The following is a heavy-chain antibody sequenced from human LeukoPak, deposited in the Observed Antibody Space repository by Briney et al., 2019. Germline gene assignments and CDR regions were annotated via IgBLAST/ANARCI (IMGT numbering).Heavy chain of an antibody. Sequence: PSETLSLTCTLSGGSISSSSDYWGWIRQPPGKGLEWIGRIYYSGSTYYNPSLKSRVTISVDTSKNQFSLKLSYATAADTAVYYCARLLGELGDYWGQGTLVTVSS. CDR1: GGSISSSSDY. D-gene: IGHD3-16*01. CDR2: IYYSGST. CDR3: ARLLGELGDY. V-gene: IGHV4-39*01. J-gene: IGHJ4*02.